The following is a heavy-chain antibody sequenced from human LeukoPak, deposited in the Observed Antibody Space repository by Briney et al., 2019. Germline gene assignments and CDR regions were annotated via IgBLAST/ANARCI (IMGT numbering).Heavy chain of an antibody. J-gene: IGHJ4*02. Sequence: GGTLRLSCAASGFTFSSFAMSWIRQAPGKGLEWVSSIDKIGVGTYYADSVRGRFTISRDNSKNTLFLQMNSLRAGDAAVYYCAKAPVTTCSGAYCYPFDYWSQGTLVTVSS. CDR3: AKAPVTTCSGAYCYPFDY. CDR2: IDKIGVGT. CDR1: GFTFSSFA. D-gene: IGHD2-15*01. V-gene: IGHV3-23*01.